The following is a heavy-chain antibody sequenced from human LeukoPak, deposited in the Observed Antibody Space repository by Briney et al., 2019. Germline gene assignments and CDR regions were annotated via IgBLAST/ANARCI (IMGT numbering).Heavy chain of an antibody. CDR2: IYYSGSI. J-gene: IGHJ4*02. Sequence: SEALSLTCTVSGGSISSYYWSWIRQPPGKGLEWIGYIYYSGSINYNPSLKSRVTISVDTSKNQFSLKLSSVTAADTAVYYCARHDYGDYWGQGTLVTVSS. V-gene: IGHV4-59*01. CDR3: ARHDYGDY. CDR1: GGSISSYY.